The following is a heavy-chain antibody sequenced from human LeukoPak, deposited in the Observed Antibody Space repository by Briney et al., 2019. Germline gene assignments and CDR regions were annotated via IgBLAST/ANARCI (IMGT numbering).Heavy chain of an antibody. V-gene: IGHV1-2*02. J-gene: IGHJ4*02. CDR2: INPNSGGT. CDR1: GYTFTGYY. D-gene: IGHD3-22*01. Sequence: ASVKVSCKASGYTFTGYYMHWVRQASGQGLEWMGWINPNSGGTNYVQKFQGRVTMTRDTSISTAYMELSRLRSDDTAVYYCARGGYYDSSGYYYVRNYFNYWGQGTLVTVSS. CDR3: ARGGYYDSSGYYYVRNYFNY.